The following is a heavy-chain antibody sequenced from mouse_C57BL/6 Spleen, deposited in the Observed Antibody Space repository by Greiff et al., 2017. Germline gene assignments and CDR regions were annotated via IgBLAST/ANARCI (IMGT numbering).Heavy chain of an antibody. CDR3: ASIYYGNYFYYAMDY. CDR2: INPSNGGT. J-gene: IGHJ4*01. Sequence: QVQLQQSGTELVKPGASVKLSCKASGYTFTSYWMHWVKQRPGQGLEWIGNINPSNGGTNYNEKFKSKATLTVDKSSSTAYMQLSSLTSDDSAVYYCASIYYGNYFYYAMDYWGQGTSVTVSS. V-gene: IGHV1-53*01. D-gene: IGHD2-1*01. CDR1: GYTFTSYW.